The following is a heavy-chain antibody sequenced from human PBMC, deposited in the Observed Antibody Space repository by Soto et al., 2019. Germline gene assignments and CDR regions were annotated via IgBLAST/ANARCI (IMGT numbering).Heavy chain of an antibody. D-gene: IGHD4-17*01. CDR1: GGSISSGGYF. J-gene: IGHJ3*02. Sequence: QVQLQESGPGLVKPSQTLSLTCTVSGGSISSGGYFWSWIRQHPGKGLEWIGYIYYSGSTYYNPSLKSRVTIAVDTSKNQFSLKLSSVSAADTAVYYCARADDYGDYVGAFDIWGQGTIVTVSS. CDR3: ARADDYGDYVGAFDI. CDR2: IYYSGST. V-gene: IGHV4-31*03.